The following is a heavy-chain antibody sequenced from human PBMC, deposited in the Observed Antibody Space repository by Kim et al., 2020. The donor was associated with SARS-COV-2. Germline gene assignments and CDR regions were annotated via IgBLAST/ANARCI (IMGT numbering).Heavy chain of an antibody. Sequence: SETLSLTCAVYGGSLSGYYGSWIRQSPGKGLEWIGQIDRGGGTNYNPSFKNRVTISIDMSKGQFSLKLSSLTDADTAIYYCARIRTYGTGGSCFPSSIDHWGQGTLVT. D-gene: IGHD2-15*01. CDR2: IDRGGGT. CDR1: GGSLSGYY. V-gene: IGHV4-34*01. CDR3: ARIRTYGTGGSCFPSSIDH. J-gene: IGHJ4*02.